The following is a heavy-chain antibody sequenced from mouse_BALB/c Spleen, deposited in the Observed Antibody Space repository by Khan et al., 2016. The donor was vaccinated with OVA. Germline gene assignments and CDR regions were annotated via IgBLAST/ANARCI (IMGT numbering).Heavy chain of an antibody. CDR3: ARSYGSWTMDY. CDR2: VTYSGNT. CDR1: GDSITSGF. D-gene: IGHD1-1*01. J-gene: IGHJ4*01. Sequence: EVQLQESGPSLVKPSQTLSLTCSVTGDSITSGFWNWIRKFPGNKFQYMGYVTYSGNTYYNPSLKSRISITRDTSKSHYYLQLNSVTTEDTATDFCARSYGSWTMDYWGQGTSVTVSS. V-gene: IGHV3-8*02.